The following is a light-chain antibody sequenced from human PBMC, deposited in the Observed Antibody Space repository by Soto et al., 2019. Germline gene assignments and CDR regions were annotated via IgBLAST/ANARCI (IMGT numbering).Light chain of an antibody. CDR1: QSVSSY. V-gene: IGKV3-20*01. Sequence: DIPSTQAPTTLPVSPGDRATITCRASQSVSSYLAWYQQKPGQAPRLLIYDASNRATGIPARFSGSGSGTDFTLTISRLEPEDFAVYYCQQYGSSPWTFGQGTKVDIK. CDR2: DAS. J-gene: IGKJ1*01. CDR3: QQYGSSPWT.